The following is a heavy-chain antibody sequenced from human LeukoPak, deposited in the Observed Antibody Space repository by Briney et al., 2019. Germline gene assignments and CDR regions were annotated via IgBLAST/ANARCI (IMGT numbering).Heavy chain of an antibody. Sequence: ASVKVSCKVSGYTLTELSMHWVRQAPGKGLEWMGGFDPEDGETIYAQKFQGRVTMTRNTSISTAYMELSSLRSEDTAVYYCARGRGLRRFVRDYWGQGTLVTVS. J-gene: IGHJ4*02. D-gene: IGHD5-12*01. CDR3: ARGRGLRRFVRDY. CDR2: FDPEDGET. CDR1: GYTLTELS. V-gene: IGHV1-24*01.